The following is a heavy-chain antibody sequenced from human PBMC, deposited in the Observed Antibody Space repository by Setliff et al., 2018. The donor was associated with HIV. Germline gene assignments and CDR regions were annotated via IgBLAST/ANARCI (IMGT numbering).Heavy chain of an antibody. CDR3: ARGDYGDYRVPYFFDY. Sequence: ASVKVSCKASGYTFINYGISWVRQAPGQGLEWMGWISAYNGNTNYAQQLQGRVTMTTDTSTSTAYMELRSLRSDDTAVYYCARGDYGDYRVPYFFDYWGQGTLVTVSS. D-gene: IGHD4-17*01. CDR2: ISAYNGNT. CDR1: GYTFINYG. J-gene: IGHJ4*02. V-gene: IGHV1-18*01.